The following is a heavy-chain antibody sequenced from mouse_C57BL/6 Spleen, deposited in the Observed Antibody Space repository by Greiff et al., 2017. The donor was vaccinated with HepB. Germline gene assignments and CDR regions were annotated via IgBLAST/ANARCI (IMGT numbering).Heavy chain of an antibody. CDR1: GFTFSDYG. J-gene: IGHJ3*01. V-gene: IGHV5-17*01. Sequence: EVKLQESGGGLVKPGGSLKLSCAASGFTFSDYGMHWVRQAPEKGLEWVAYISSGSSTIYYADTVKGRFTISRDNAKNTLFLQMTSLRSEDTAMYYCARAGTKEGFAYWGQGTLVTVSA. D-gene: IGHD4-1*01. CDR2: ISSGSSTI. CDR3: ARAGTKEGFAY.